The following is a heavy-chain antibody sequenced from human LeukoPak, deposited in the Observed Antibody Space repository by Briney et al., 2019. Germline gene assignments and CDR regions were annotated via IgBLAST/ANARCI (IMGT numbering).Heavy chain of an antibody. CDR1: GFTFDHYG. D-gene: IGHD6-13*01. V-gene: IGHV3-48*04. J-gene: IGHJ6*02. Sequence: PGGSLRLSCAVSGFTFDHYGMHWVRQAPGKGLEWISYISSTSSTIYYADSVKGRFTISRDNAKNSLYLQMNSLRAEDTAVYYAAVGYYYGMDVWGQGTTVTVSS. CDR2: ISSTSSTI. CDR3: AVGYYYGMDV.